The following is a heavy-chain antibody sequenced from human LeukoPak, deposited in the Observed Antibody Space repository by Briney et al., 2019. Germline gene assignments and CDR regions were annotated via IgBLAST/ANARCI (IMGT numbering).Heavy chain of an antibody. D-gene: IGHD3-16*01. CDR1: GVTFSNAW. V-gene: IGHV3-15*01. CDR3: STGGYYFPY. J-gene: IGHJ4*02. CDR2: IKSKSDGETT. Sequence: GSLRLSCAASGVTFSNAWMNWVRQAPGKGLEWLGRIKSKSDGETTDYAAPVNGRFTISRDDSKNTVYLQMNSLKTEDTAVYYCSTGGYYFPYWGQGTLVTVSS.